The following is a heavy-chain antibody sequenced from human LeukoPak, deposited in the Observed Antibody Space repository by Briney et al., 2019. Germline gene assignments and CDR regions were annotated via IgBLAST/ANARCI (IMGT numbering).Heavy chain of an antibody. CDR3: AKDRGSGNYLGFDY. J-gene: IGHJ4*02. CDR1: GFTFSSHA. Sequence: GGSLRLSCAASGFTFSSHAMSWVRQAPGKGLEWVSTISSSGVDAYYADSVKGRFTISRDNSKNTVFLQMNSLTVDDTAIYYCAKDRGSGNYLGFDYWGQGTLVTVSS. CDR2: ISSSGVDA. V-gene: IGHV3-23*01. D-gene: IGHD3-10*01.